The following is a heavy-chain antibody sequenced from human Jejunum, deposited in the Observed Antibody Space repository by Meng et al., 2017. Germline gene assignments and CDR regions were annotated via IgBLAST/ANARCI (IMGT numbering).Heavy chain of an antibody. CDR1: GGSISSNT. V-gene: IGHV4-4*07. CDR2: IYTSGNT. CDR3: ARELYTSGWYGQT. J-gene: IGHJ4*02. Sequence: SETLSPTCTVSGGSISSNTWSWIRQPAGKGLEWIGRIYTSGNTDYNPSFKSRVTMSVDTSKNQFSLKLYSVTAADTAVYYCARELYTSGWYGQTWGQGTLVTVSS. D-gene: IGHD6-19*01.